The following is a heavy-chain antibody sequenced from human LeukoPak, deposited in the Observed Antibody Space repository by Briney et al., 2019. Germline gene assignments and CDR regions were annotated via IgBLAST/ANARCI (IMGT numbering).Heavy chain of an antibody. J-gene: IGHJ6*03. CDR2: INHSGST. D-gene: IGHD2-2*01. CDR1: GGSFSGYY. V-gene: IGHV4-34*01. CDR3: AREVVPAAMVYYYYYYMDV. Sequence: PSGTLTLTCAVYGGSFSGYYWSWIRQPPGKGLEWIGEINHSGSTNYNPSLKSRVTISVDTSKNQFSLKLSSVTAADTAVYYCAREVVPAAMVYYYYYYMDVWGKGTTVTVSS.